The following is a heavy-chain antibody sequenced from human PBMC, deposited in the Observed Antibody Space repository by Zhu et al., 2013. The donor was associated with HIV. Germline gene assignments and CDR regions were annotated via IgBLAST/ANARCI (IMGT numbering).Heavy chain of an antibody. V-gene: IGHV1-69*01. CDR2: IIPIFGTA. CDR1: GGTFSSYA. D-gene: IGHD4-4*01. Sequence: QVQLVQSGAEVKKPGSSVKVSCKASGGTFSSYAISWVRQAPGQGLEWMGGIIPIFGTANYAQKFQGRVTITADESTSTAYMELSSLRSEDTAVYYCARGRTGRLGDYSNYAGYYYYGMDVWGQGTTVTVSS. J-gene: IGHJ6*02. CDR3: ARGRTGRLGDYSNYAGYYYYGMDV.